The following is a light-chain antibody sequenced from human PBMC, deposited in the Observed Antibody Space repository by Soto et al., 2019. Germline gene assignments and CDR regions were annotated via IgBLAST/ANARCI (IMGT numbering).Light chain of an antibody. CDR3: QQYGNSPQT. CDR2: GAS. CDR1: QSVNNNY. V-gene: IGKV3-20*01. J-gene: IGKJ2*01. Sequence: EIVLTQSPGTLSLSPAERATLSCRASQSVNNNYLAWFQQKPGQAPRLLIYGASSRATGIPDRFSGSGSGTDFTLTISRLEPEDFAVYHCQQYGNSPQTFGQGTKVEIK.